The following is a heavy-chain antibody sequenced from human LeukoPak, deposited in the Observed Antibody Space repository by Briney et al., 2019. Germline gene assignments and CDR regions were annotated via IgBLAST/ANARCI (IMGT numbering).Heavy chain of an antibody. CDR2: IHYSGRP. CDR3: ARFGVDYDMDV. J-gene: IGHJ6*02. D-gene: IGHD3-16*01. Sequence: SETLSLTCTVSGSSISSYYWSWIRQPPGKGLEWIGQIHYSGRPDYNPSLKSRVTISVDTSKNQLSLKVTSVTGADTAVYYCARFGVDYDMDVWGQGTTVTVSS. CDR1: GSSISSYY. V-gene: IGHV4-59*01.